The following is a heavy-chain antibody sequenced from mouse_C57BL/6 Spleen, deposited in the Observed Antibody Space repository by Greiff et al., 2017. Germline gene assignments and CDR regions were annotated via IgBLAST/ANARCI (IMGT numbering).Heavy chain of an antibody. V-gene: IGHV1-54*01. Sequence: QVQLKQSGAELVRPGTSVKVSCKASGYAFTNYLIEWVKQRPGQGLEWIGVINPGSGGTNYNEKFKGKATLTADKSSSTAYMQLSSLTSEDSAVYFCARKERTGTGAMDYWGQGTSVTVSS. CDR1: GYAFTNYL. CDR2: INPGSGGT. J-gene: IGHJ4*01. CDR3: ARKERTGTGAMDY. D-gene: IGHD4-1*01.